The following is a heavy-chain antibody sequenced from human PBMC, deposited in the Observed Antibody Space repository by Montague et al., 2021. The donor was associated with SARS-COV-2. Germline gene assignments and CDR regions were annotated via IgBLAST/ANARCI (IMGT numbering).Heavy chain of an antibody. CDR3: ARSHDYRGNDYFDS. J-gene: IGHJ4*02. V-gene: IGHV4-34*01. D-gene: IGHD4-23*01. Sequence: SETLSLTCAVYGGSLSGFYWAWIRQAPGKGLEWVGVITHGGSTSYSPALKSRLTISLDTSKNQFSLKLDSVTAADTATYYCARSHDYRGNDYFDSWGQGALVIVSS. CDR2: ITHGGST. CDR1: GGSLSGFY.